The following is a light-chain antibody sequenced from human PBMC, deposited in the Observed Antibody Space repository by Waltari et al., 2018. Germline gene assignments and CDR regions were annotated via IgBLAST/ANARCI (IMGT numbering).Light chain of an antibody. V-gene: IGLV3-25*03. CDR1: ALPQQY. Sequence: SSELTQPPSVSVSPGQTASITCSADALPQQYGSWYQQQPGQAPVLVIYKDTERPSGIPERCSGSSSGTTVTLTISGVQAEDEADYYCQSADSSGTYVVFGAGTKLTVL. CDR2: KDT. J-gene: IGLJ2*01. CDR3: QSADSSGTYVV.